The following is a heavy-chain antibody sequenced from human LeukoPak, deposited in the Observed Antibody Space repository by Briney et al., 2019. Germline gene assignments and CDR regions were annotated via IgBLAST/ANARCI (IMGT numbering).Heavy chain of an antibody. CDR2: INPNSGGT. V-gene: IGHV1-2*02. Sequence: ASVKVSCKASGYTFTGYYMHWVRQAPGQGLEWMGWINPNSGGTNYAQKFQGRVTMTRDTSISTAYMELSRLRSDDTAVYYCARDSTYYDILTGYNYMDVWGKGTTVTISS. J-gene: IGHJ6*03. D-gene: IGHD3-9*01. CDR1: GYTFTGYY. CDR3: ARDSTYYDILTGYNYMDV.